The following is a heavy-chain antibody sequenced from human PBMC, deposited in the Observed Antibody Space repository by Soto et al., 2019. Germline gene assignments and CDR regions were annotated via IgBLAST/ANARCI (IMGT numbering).Heavy chain of an antibody. CDR1: GFTFSSYA. D-gene: IGHD5-18*01. CDR2: ISYDGSNK. CDR3: ARVDTAMAPPSTYGMDV. J-gene: IGHJ6*02. V-gene: IGHV3-30-3*01. Sequence: QPGGSLRLSCAASGFTFSSYAMHWVRQAPGKGLEWVAVISYDGSNKYYAESVKGRFTISRDNSKNKLYLQMNSLRAEDTAVYYCARVDTAMAPPSTYGMDVWGQGTTVTVSS.